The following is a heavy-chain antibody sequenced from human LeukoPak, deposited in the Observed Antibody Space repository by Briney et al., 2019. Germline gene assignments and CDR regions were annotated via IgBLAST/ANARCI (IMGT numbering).Heavy chain of an antibody. CDR3: ARERPSYYDILTGYYPRSLPYYFDY. CDR2: TNHSGST. V-gene: IGHV4-34*01. D-gene: IGHD3-9*01. J-gene: IGHJ4*02. Sequence: SSETLSLTCAVYGGSFSGYYWSWIRQPPGKGLEWIGETNHSGSTNYNPSLKSRVTISVDTSKNQFSLKLSSVTAADTAVYYCARERPSYYDILTGYYPRSLPYYFDYWGQGTLVTASS. CDR1: GGSFSGYY.